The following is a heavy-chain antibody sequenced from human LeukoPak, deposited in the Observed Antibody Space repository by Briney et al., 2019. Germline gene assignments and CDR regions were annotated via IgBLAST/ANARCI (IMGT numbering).Heavy chain of an antibody. CDR3: ARGWSGYYQEDAFDI. CDR1: GFTFSNAW. CDR2: IAQDGSEK. V-gene: IGHV3-7*01. D-gene: IGHD3-3*01. J-gene: IGHJ3*02. Sequence: PGGSLRLSCAASGFTFSNAWMTWVRQAPGKGLEWLANIAQDGSEKKYVESVEGRFTISRDNAKNSLYLQMNSLRAEDTAVYYCARGWSGYYQEDAFDIWGQGTMVTVSS.